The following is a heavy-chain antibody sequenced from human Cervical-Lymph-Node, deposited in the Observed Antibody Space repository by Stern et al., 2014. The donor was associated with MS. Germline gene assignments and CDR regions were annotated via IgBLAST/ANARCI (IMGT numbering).Heavy chain of an antibody. CDR1: GYSFTIYY. J-gene: IGHJ4*02. V-gene: IGHV5-51*01. Sequence: EVQLVQSGAEVKKPGGSLKISCTLSGYSFTIYYIAWVRQMPGKGLEWMGVIYPYDSDTTYSPSFQAQVTISADKSITTAYLQWSSLRASDTAMYYCARHVQGFDYWGQGTLVTVSS. CDR2: IYPYDSDT. CDR3: ARHVQGFDY.